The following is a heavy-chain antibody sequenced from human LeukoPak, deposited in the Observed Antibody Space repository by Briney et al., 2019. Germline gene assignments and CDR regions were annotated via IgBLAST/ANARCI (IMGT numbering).Heavy chain of an antibody. D-gene: IGHD3-10*01. J-gene: IGHJ4*02. CDR3: ARGDYYGSGSRYFDY. V-gene: IGHV4-30-2*01. CDR2: FYHSGIT. CDR1: GGSISSGGYY. Sequence: PSQTLSLTCTVSGGSISSGGYYWNWIRQPPGKGLEWIGYFYHSGITYYNPPLKSRVTISVDTSKNQFSLKLSSVTAADTAVYYCARGDYYGSGSRYFDYWGQGTLVTVSS.